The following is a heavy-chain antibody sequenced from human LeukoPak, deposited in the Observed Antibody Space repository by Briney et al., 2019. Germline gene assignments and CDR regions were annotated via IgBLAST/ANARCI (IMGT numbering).Heavy chain of an antibody. CDR2: ISSGSDYT. V-gene: IGHV3-23*01. J-gene: IGHJ2*01. Sequence: GGSLRLSCAASGFSFSSHGMSWVRQAPWKGPEWVSSISSGSDYTVYADSVKGRFTISRYNSKNTLYLQMNSLRAGDAAIYYCAKIGVIGNWYYDVWGRGTLVTVSS. CDR3: AKIGVIGNWYYDV. D-gene: IGHD3-10*01. CDR1: GFSFSSHG.